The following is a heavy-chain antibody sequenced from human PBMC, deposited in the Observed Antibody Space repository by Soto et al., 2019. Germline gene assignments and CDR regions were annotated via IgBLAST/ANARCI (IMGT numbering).Heavy chain of an antibody. CDR3: AKDRIRGITGAFDY. D-gene: IGHD1-20*01. V-gene: IGHV3-30*18. J-gene: IGHJ4*02. CDR1: GFTFSSYG. Sequence: ESGGGVVQPGRSLRLSCAASGFTFSSYGMHWVRQAPGKGLEWVAVISYDGSNKYYADSVKGRFTISRDNSKNTLYLQMNSLRAEDTAVYYCAKDRIRGITGAFDYWGQGTLVTVSS. CDR2: ISYDGSNK.